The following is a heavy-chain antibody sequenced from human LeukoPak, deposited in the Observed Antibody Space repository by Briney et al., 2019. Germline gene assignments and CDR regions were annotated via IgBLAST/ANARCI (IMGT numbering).Heavy chain of an antibody. CDR1: GDNFRSNG. V-gene: IGHV1-18*01. CDR3: ASHGILTGSSD. D-gene: IGHD3-9*01. J-gene: IGHJ4*02. CDR2: ISSYNGNT. Sequence: GASVKVSCKASGDNFRSNGFSWVRQAPGQGFEWMGWISSYNGNTKYAQKMEGRVTMTTDTSTSTVSMELRSLTSDDTAVYYCASHGILTGSSDWGQGTLVTVSS.